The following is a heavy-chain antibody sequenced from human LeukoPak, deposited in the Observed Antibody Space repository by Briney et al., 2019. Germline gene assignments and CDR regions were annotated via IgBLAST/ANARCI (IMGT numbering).Heavy chain of an antibody. CDR3: TTDESLYDSSGYYWGGY. CDR2: IKSKTDGGTT. Sequence: PGGSLRLSCAASGFIFSGDFMSWVRQAPGKGLEWVGRIKSKTDGGTTDYAAPVKGRFTISRDDSKNTLYLQMNSLKTEDTAVYYCTTDESLYDSSGYYWGGYWGQGTLVTVSS. J-gene: IGHJ4*02. D-gene: IGHD3-22*01. CDR1: GFIFSGDF. V-gene: IGHV3-15*01.